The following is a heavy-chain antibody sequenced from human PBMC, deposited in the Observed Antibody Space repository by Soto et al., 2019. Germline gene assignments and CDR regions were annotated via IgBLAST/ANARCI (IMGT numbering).Heavy chain of an antibody. V-gene: IGHV1-8*01. CDR3: ARAKLLWFGELSPYYGMDV. CDR2: MNPNSGNT. Sequence: GASVKVSCKASGYTFTSYDINWVRQATGQGLEWMGWMNPNSGNTGYAQEFQGRVTMTRNTSISTAYMELSSLRSEDTAVYYCARAKLLWFGELSPYYGMDVWGQGTTVTVSS. J-gene: IGHJ6*02. CDR1: GYTFTSYD. D-gene: IGHD3-10*01.